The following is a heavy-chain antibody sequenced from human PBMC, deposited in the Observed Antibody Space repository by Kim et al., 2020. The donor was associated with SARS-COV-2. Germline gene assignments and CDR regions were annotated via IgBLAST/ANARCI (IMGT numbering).Heavy chain of an antibody. D-gene: IGHD2-15*01. Sequence: GESLKISCEASGYSFRHYYVAWLRHMPGEGVQWRGFNYPGDYETRYSPSFQGQVTISADKCVNTAYLQWSSLKASDSAIYFCARQAHGGAFPYYFAYWGQ. V-gene: IGHV5-51*01. CDR1: GYSFRHYY. CDR2: NYPGDYET. J-gene: IGHJ4*02. CDR3: ARQAHGGAFPYYFAY.